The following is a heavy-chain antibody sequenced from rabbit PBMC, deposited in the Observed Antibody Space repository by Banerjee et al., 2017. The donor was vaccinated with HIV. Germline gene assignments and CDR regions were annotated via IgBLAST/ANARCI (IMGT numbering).Heavy chain of an antibody. D-gene: IGHD7-1*01. Sequence: QEQLLESGGGLVKPEGSLTLTCTASRFSFSSSVWISWVRQAPGKGLEWIGCIYTFSSSAYYASWVSGRFIMSRTSSTTVTLQMTSLTAADTATYFCARDLVTAIGWNFALWGPGTLVTVS. CDR1: RFSFSSSVW. V-gene: IGHV1S45*01. CDR3: ARDLVTAIGWNFAL. J-gene: IGHJ4*01. CDR2: IYTFSSSA.